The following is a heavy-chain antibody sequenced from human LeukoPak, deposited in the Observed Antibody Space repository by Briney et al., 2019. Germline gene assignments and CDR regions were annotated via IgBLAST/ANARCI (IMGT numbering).Heavy chain of an antibody. Sequence: GRSLRLSRAASGFTFDDYAMHWVRQAPGKGLEWVSAISGSGGSTYYADSVKGRFTISRDNSKNTLYLQMNSLRAEDTAVYYCAKDHRHYYDSSGYYRGGFDYWGQGTLVTVSS. J-gene: IGHJ4*02. V-gene: IGHV3-23*01. CDR2: ISGSGGST. CDR3: AKDHRHYYDSSGYYRGGFDY. D-gene: IGHD3-22*01. CDR1: GFTFDDYA.